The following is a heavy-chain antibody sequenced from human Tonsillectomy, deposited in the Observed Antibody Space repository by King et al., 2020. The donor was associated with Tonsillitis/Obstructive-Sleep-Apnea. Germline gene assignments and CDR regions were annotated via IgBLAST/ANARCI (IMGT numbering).Heavy chain of an antibody. J-gene: IGHJ3*02. V-gene: IGHV4-34*01. CDR1: GGSFSGYY. CDR3: ARDKLITMVQGDAFEI. CDR2: INHSGST. Sequence: VKLQQWGAGLLKPSETLSLTCAVYGGSFSGYYWNWIRQPPGKGLEWIGEINHSGSTNYNPSLKSRVTISLDTSKNQFSLKLSSVTAADTAVYYCARDKLITMVQGDAFEIWGQGTMVTVSS. D-gene: IGHD3-10*01.